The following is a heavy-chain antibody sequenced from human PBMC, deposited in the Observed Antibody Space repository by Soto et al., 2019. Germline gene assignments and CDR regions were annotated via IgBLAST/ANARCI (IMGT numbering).Heavy chain of an antibody. CDR2: IKSKAGGGAI. V-gene: IGHV3-15*07. D-gene: IGHD3-10*01. CDR3: ITDGYFGGVFVAFHF. CDR1: GFTFSDAW. J-gene: IGHJ3*01. Sequence: EVQLVESGGGLIKPGGSLRLSCAASGFTFSDAWMNWVRQAPGKGLEWVGRIKSKAGGGAIDYAAPVKGRLTISRDDLKDQLYLQINSLKTEDTAVYYCITDGYFGGVFVAFHFCAQGTMITVSS.